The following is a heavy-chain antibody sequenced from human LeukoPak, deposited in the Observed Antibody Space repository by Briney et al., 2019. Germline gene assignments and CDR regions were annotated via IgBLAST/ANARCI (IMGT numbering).Heavy chain of an antibody. V-gene: IGHV4-39*01. Sequence: SETLSLTCNVSGGSIGGHTFYWDWIRQPPGKGLEWIATIYYNGNTFYNPSLKSRVAISIDMSKSQFSLHLSSVTAADAAIYYCARLTALAGHRGAFDIWGPGTMVTVSS. CDR2: IYYNGNT. J-gene: IGHJ3*02. CDR3: ARLTALAGHRGAFDI. D-gene: IGHD6-19*01. CDR1: GGSIGGHTFY.